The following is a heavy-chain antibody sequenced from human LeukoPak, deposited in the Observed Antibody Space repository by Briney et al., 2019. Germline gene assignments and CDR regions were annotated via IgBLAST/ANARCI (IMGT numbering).Heavy chain of an antibody. Sequence: GGSLRLSCAASGFTFSSYAMSWVRQAPGKGLEWVSAISGSGGSTYYADSVKGRFTISRDNSKNTLYLQMNSLRAEDTAVYYCARDLGELLHYFDYWGQGTLVTVSS. J-gene: IGHJ4*02. CDR3: ARDLGELLHYFDY. D-gene: IGHD1-26*01. CDR1: GFTFSSYA. CDR2: ISGSGGST. V-gene: IGHV3-23*01.